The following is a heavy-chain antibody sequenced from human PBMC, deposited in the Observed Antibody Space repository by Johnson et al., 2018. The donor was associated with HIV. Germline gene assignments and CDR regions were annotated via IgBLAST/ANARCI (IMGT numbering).Heavy chain of an antibody. CDR1: GFTFSMYA. CDR2: INSDGSST. D-gene: IGHD1-1*01. V-gene: IGHV3-74*01. CDR3: AKDGMDRERVRDFDV. Sequence: VQLVESGGGVVQPGRSLRLSCAASGFTFSMYAMHWVRQAPGKGLVWVSRINSDGSSTSYAASVKGRFTISRDNAKNMLYLQMHSLRAEDTAVYYCAKDGMDRERVRDFDVWGEGTMGTV. J-gene: IGHJ3*01.